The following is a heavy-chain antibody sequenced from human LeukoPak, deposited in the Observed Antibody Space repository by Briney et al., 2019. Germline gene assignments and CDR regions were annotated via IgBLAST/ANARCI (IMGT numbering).Heavy chain of an antibody. Sequence: GGSPRLSCAASGFTFSSYGMHWVRQAPGKGLEWVAVISYDGSNKYYADSVKGRFTISRDNSKNTLYLQMNSLRAEDTAVYYCAKDHGSDYYGMDVWGQGTTVTVSS. CDR3: AKDHGSDYYGMDV. J-gene: IGHJ6*02. V-gene: IGHV3-30*18. D-gene: IGHD6-25*01. CDR2: ISYDGSNK. CDR1: GFTFSSYG.